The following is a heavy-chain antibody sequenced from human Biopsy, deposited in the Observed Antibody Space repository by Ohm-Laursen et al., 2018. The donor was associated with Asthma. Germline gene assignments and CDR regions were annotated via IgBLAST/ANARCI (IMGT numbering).Heavy chain of an antibody. J-gene: IGHJ6*02. Sequence: SVNASCKTSGYTFNSAGITWVRQAPGQGLEWMGWISVYNGNTKVAQKLQDRVTMITDTSTSTAYMELRSLRSDDTAVYFCARAVDYSHYYGIDVWGQGTTVTVS. CDR3: ARAVDYSHYYGIDV. D-gene: IGHD3-10*01. CDR2: ISVYNGNT. CDR1: GYTFNSAG. V-gene: IGHV1-18*01.